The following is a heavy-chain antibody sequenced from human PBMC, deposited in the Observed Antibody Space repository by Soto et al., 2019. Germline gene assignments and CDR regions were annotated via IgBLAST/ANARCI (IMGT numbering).Heavy chain of an antibody. CDR2: IRSKAYGGTT. Sequence: GGSLRLSCTASVFTFGDYAMSWFRQAPGKGLEWVGFIRSKAYGGTTEYAASVKGRFTISRNDSKSIAYLQMNSLKTEDTAVYYCTTNYYDSSGYDNWFDPWGQGTLVTVSS. J-gene: IGHJ5*02. CDR3: TTNYYDSSGYDNWFDP. CDR1: VFTFGDYA. V-gene: IGHV3-49*03. D-gene: IGHD3-22*01.